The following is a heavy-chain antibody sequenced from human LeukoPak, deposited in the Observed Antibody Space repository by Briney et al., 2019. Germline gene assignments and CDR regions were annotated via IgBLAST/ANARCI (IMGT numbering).Heavy chain of an antibody. CDR3: ASILGSGNWFDP. J-gene: IGHJ5*02. CDR2: INPSGGST. CDR1: GYTFTSYY. V-gene: IGHV1-46*03. D-gene: IGHD2-21*01. Sequence: ASVKVSCKASGYTFTSYYMHWVRQAPGQGLEWRGIINPSGGSTSYAQKFQGRVTMTRDTSTSTVYMELSSLRSEDTAVYYCASILGSGNWFDPWGQGTLVTVSS.